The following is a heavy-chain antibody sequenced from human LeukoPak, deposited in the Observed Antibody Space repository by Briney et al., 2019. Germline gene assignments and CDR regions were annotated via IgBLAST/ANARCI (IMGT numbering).Heavy chain of an antibody. CDR2: INHSGIT. CDR3: ARQAGDWYFDL. V-gene: IGHV4-34*01. CDR1: GGSFSGYY. Sequence: SETLSLTCAVYGGSFSGYYWSWIRQPPGRGLEWTGEINHSGITNYNPSLKSRVTISVDTSKNQFSLKLSSVTAADTAVYYCARQAGDWYFDLWGRGTLVTVSS. J-gene: IGHJ2*01. D-gene: IGHD6-19*01.